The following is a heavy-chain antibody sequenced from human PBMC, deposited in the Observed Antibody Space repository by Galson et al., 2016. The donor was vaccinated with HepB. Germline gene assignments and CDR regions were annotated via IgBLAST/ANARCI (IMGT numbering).Heavy chain of an antibody. CDR1: GFTFSSYS. CDR2: IRFTSTYI. D-gene: IGHD3/OR15-3a*01. Sequence: SLRLSCAASGFTFSSYSLTWVRQAPGKGLEWVSSIRFTSTYIYYADSVKGRFTISRDNAKNSLYLQMSSLRAEDTAVYYCARLDFGLDYWGQGTLVTVSS. V-gene: IGHV3-21*01. CDR3: ARLDFGLDY. J-gene: IGHJ4*02.